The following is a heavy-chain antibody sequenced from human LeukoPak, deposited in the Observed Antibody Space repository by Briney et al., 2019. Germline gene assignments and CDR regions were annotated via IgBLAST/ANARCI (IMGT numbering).Heavy chain of an antibody. CDR3: AKSIPEWATAFDY. CDR1: GFTFSSYS. J-gene: IGHJ4*02. V-gene: IGHV3-30*18. Sequence: GGSLKLSCAASGFTFSSYSMRWGRQAPGKGLERGEVISYDGSNKYYADSVKGRFTISRDNSKNTLYLQMNSLRAEDTAVYYCAKSIPEWATAFDYWGQGTLVTVSS. CDR2: ISYDGSNK. D-gene: IGHD5-12*01.